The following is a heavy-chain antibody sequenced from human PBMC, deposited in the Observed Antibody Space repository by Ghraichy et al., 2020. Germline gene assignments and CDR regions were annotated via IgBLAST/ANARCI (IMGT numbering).Heavy chain of an antibody. Sequence: GGSLRLSCAASGFTFSSYAMSWVRQAPGKGLEWVSAISGSGGSTYYADSVKGRFTISRDNSKNTLYLQMNSLRAEDTAVYYCPKQSNRGSYSSFDYWGQGTLVTVSS. V-gene: IGHV3-23*01. CDR1: GFTFSSYA. D-gene: IGHD1-26*01. J-gene: IGHJ4*02. CDR3: PKQSNRGSYSSFDY. CDR2: ISGSGGST.